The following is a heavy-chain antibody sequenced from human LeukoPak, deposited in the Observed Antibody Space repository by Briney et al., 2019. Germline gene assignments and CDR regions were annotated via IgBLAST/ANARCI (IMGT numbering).Heavy chain of an antibody. V-gene: IGHV4-39*07. J-gene: IGHJ4*02. D-gene: IGHD3-9*01. CDR2: IYYSGST. CDR3: ARQTAYFDSSDY. CDR1: GGSISSSSYY. Sequence: PSETLSLTCTVSGGSISSSSYYWGWIRQPPGKGLEWIGSIYYSGSTYYHPSLKSRVTISVDTSKNQFSLKLSSVTAADTAVYYCARQTAYFDSSDYWGQGTLVTVSS.